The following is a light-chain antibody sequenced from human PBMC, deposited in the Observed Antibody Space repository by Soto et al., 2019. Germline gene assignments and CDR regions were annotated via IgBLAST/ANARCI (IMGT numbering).Light chain of an antibody. J-gene: IGLJ2*01. V-gene: IGLV2-14*01. CDR3: ASYTSTSTLVL. CDR2: EVS. CDR1: SSDVGGYKY. Sequence: QSGLTQPASVSGSPGQSITISCTGTSSDVGGYKYVSWYQQHPGRAPKLMIFEVSNRPSGVSHRFSGSKSGNTASLTISGLQAEDEADYYCASYTSTSTLVLFGGGTKLTVL.